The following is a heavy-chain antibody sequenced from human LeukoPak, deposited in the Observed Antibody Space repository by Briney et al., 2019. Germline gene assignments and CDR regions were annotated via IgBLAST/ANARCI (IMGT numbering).Heavy chain of an antibody. CDR2: INHSGST. D-gene: IGHD6-19*01. V-gene: IGHV4-34*01. Sequence: PSENLSLTCAVYGGSFNGYYWSWIRQPPGKGLEWIGEINHSGSTNYNPSLKSPVTISVDTSKNQFSLKLSSVTAADTAVYYCARAPAVAGTSSWFDPWGQGTLVTVSS. J-gene: IGHJ5*02. CDR1: GGSFNGYY. CDR3: ARAPAVAGTSSWFDP.